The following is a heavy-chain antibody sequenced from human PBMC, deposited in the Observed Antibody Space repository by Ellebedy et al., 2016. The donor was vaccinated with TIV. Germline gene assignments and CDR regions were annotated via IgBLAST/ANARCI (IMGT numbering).Heavy chain of an antibody. V-gene: IGHV1-3*04. CDR2: INTGNGNT. J-gene: IGHJ4*02. CDR3: AREAIAAAKIQPNLEY. D-gene: IGHD6-13*01. Sequence: AASVKVSCKASGYTFTTYAMHWVRQAPGQGLEWMGRINTGNGNTKYSQKFQGRVTITRDTSASTAFMELSSLRSEDTAVYCCAREAIAAAKIQPNLEYWGQGTLVTVSS. CDR1: GYTFTTYA.